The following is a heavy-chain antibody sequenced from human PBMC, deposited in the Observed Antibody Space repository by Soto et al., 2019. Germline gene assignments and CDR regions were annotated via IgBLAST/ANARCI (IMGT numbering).Heavy chain of an antibody. CDR2: IKQDGSEK. J-gene: IGHJ3*02. Sequence: GGSLRLSCAASGFTFSSYWMSWVRQAPGKGLEWVANIKQDGSEKYYVDSVKGRFTISRDNAKNSLYLQMNSLRAEDTAVYYCARDGSGYDYVSAFDIWGQGTMVTVSS. D-gene: IGHD5-12*01. V-gene: IGHV3-7*01. CDR3: ARDGSGYDYVSAFDI. CDR1: GFTFSSYW.